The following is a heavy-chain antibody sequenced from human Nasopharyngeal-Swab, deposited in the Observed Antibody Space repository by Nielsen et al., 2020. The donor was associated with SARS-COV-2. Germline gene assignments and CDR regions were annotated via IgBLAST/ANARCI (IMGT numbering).Heavy chain of an antibody. CDR3: ARGGGLGYYDFWSGYSQTSDAFDI. CDR2: IYYSGST. J-gene: IGHJ3*02. V-gene: IGHV4-59*01. CDR1: GGSISSYY. Sequence: SETLSLTCTVSGGSISSYYWSWIRQPPGKGLEWIGYIYYSGSTNYNPSLKSRVTISVATSKNQFSLKLSSVTAADTAVYYCARGGGLGYYDFWSGYSQTSDAFDIWGQGTMVTVSS. D-gene: IGHD3-3*01.